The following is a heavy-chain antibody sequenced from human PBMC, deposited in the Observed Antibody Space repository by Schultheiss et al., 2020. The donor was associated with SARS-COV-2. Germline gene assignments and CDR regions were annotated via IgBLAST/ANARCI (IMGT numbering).Heavy chain of an antibody. CDR1: GFTFDDYA. CDR2: ISWNSGSL. V-gene: IGHV3-9*01. D-gene: IGHD3-22*01. Sequence: GGSLRLSCAASGFTFDDYAMHWVRQAPGKGLEWVSGISWNSGSLGYADSVKGRFTISRDNAKNSLYLQMNSLRAEDTAVYYCARDNYYDSSGSDAFDIWGQGTMVTVSS. J-gene: IGHJ3*02. CDR3: ARDNYYDSSGSDAFDI.